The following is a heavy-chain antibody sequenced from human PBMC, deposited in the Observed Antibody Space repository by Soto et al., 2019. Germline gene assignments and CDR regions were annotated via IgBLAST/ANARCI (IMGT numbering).Heavy chain of an antibody. CDR2: IYHSGST. D-gene: IGHD1-1*01. CDR1: VGPISIGGYS. CDR3: ARVFQPRGNWNTHYYGMDV. J-gene: IGHJ6*01. V-gene: IGHV4-30-2*01. Sequence: KTSETLCVTCAFSVGPISIGGYSWSWIRQPPGKGREWIGYIYHSGSTYYNPSLKSRVTISVDRSKNQFSLKLSSVTAADTAVYYCARVFQPRGNWNTHYYGMDVWGQGTTVTVSS.